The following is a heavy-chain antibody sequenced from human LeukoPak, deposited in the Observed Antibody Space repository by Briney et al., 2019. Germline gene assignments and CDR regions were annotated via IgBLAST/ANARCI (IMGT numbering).Heavy chain of an antibody. CDR2: MSGSAGRA. J-gene: IGHJ4*02. CDR1: GFTFSSYA. D-gene: IGHD3-22*01. CDR3: SLPYYDSSEDWEAADTAPSL. V-gene: IGHV3-23*01. Sequence: GGSLRLSCAASGFTFSSYAMNWVRQAPGKGLEWVSAMSGSAGRAYYADSVKGRFTISRDDSKNTAYLQMNSLKTEDTAVYYCSLPYYDSSEDWEAADTAPSLWGQGTLVTVSS.